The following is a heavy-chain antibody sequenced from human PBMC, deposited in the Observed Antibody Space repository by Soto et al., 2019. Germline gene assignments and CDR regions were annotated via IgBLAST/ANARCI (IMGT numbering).Heavy chain of an antibody. V-gene: IGHV3-48*03. CDR2: ISSSGSTI. J-gene: IGHJ6*02. Sequence: GGSLRLSCATSGFTFSSYEMNWVRQAPGKGLEWVSYISSSGSTIYYADSVKGRLTISRDNAKNSLYLQMDSLRAEDTAVYYCARDQGASACCPYYYGMDVWGQGTTVTVSS. CDR1: GFTFSSYE. CDR3: ARDQGASACCPYYYGMDV.